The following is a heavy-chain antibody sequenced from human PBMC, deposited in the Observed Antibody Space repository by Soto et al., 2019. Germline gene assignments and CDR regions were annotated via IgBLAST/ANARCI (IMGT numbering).Heavy chain of an antibody. CDR1: GFTITSFA. V-gene: IGHV3-23*01. D-gene: IGHD3-16*02. CDR3: AKVRDYVWGSYRYFDY. J-gene: IGHJ4*02. CDR2: ISGSGGST. Sequence: SLRLSSVVSGFTITSFALSCVRQAPGKGLEWVSAISGSGGSTYYADSVKGRFTISRDNSKNTLYLQMNSLRAEDTAVYYCAKVRDYVWGSYRYFDYWGQGTLVTVSS.